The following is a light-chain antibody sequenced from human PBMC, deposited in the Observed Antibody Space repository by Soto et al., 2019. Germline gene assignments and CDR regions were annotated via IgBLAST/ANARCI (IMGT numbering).Light chain of an antibody. V-gene: IGKV3-11*01. CDR1: QSVSSY. J-gene: IGKJ2*01. Sequence: VLTQSPATLSLSPGERAILSCRASQSVSSYFAWYQQKPGQAPRLLIYDASHRATDIPTRFSGSGSGTDFTLTISSLKPEDFAVYYCHQRNNWPYTFGQGTKLEI. CDR3: HQRNNWPYT. CDR2: DAS.